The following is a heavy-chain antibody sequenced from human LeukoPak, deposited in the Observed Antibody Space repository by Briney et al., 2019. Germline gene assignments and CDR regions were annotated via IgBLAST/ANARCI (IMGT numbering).Heavy chain of an antibody. D-gene: IGHD2-8*01. V-gene: IGHV1-2*02. CDR1: GYTFIDYY. CDR2: INPKTGGP. J-gene: IGHJ5*02. Sequence: ASVNVSCTASGYTFIDYYIHWVRQAPGQGLEWMGWINPKTGGPKYAQKFQGRLTMTRDTSINTVYMELTRLTSDDTAVYYCARNQMAKNWFDPWGRGTLITVSS. CDR3: ARNQMAKNWFDP.